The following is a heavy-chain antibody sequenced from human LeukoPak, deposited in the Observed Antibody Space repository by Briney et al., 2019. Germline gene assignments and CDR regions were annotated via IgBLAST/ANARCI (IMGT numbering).Heavy chain of an antibody. J-gene: IGHJ6*03. D-gene: IGHD6-13*01. CDR3: ARRNSYSSSWGYYYYMDV. V-gene: IGHV5-51*01. CDR1: GYSFTSYW. CDR2: IYPGDSDT. Sequence: HGESLKISCKGSGYSFTSYWIGWVRQMPGKGLEWMGIIYPGDSDTRYSPSFQGQVTISADKSISTAYLQWSSLKASDTAMYYCARRNSYSSSWGYYYYMDVWGKGTTVTVSS.